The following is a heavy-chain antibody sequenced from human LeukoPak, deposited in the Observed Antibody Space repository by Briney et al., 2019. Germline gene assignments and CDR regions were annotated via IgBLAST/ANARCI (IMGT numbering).Heavy chain of an antibody. V-gene: IGHV1-69*13. CDR1: GGTFSSYA. Sequence: SVKVSCKASGGTFSSYAISWVRQAPGQGLEWMGGIIPIFGTANYAQKFQGRVTITADESTSTAYMELSSLRSEDTAVYYCARPATIFGVVNNLVYWGQGTLVTVSS. D-gene: IGHD3-3*01. CDR3: ARPATIFGVVNNLVY. J-gene: IGHJ4*02. CDR2: IIPIFGTA.